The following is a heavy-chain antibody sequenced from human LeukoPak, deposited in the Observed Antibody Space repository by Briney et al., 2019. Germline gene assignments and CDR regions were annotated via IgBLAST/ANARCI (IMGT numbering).Heavy chain of an antibody. D-gene: IGHD2/OR15-2a*01. V-gene: IGHV3-48*03. J-gene: IGHJ6*02. Sequence: GGSLRLSCAASGFSFGGYEMNWVRQAPGKGLEWVSYISTTGSTVYYADSVEGRFTISRDNAKNLLYLQMNSLRAEDAAVYYCAKDFPHFYESSHGMDAWGQGTTVTVSS. CDR3: AKDFPHFYESSHGMDA. CDR1: GFSFGGYE. CDR2: ISTTGSTV.